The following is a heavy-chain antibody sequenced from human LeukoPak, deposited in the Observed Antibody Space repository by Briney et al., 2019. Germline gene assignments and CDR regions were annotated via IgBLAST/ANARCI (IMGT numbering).Heavy chain of an antibody. CDR3: ARGYCSGGSCFNWFDP. CDR2: IDWDDDK. V-gene: IGHV2-70*04. D-gene: IGHD2-15*01. CDR1: GFSLRTSGMR. J-gene: IGHJ5*02. Sequence: SGPTLVNPTQTLTLTCTFSGFSLRTSGMRVSWIRQPPGKALEWLARIDWDDDKFYSTSLKTRLTISKDTSKSQVVLTMTNMDPVDTATYYCARGYCSGGSCFNWFDPWGQGMLVTVSS.